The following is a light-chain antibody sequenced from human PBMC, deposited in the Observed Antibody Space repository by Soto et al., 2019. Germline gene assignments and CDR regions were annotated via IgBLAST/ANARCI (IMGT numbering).Light chain of an antibody. CDR2: GAS. Sequence: DIQMTQSPSSLSASVGERVTISCRSSQNITRFLNWYQHKPGKAPKVLIFGASRLQSGVPSRFSGIGSGTDFTLTITGLQPEDIATYYCRQSYSPLFGQGTKLEIK. CDR1: QNITRF. CDR3: RQSYSPL. J-gene: IGKJ2*01. V-gene: IGKV1-39*01.